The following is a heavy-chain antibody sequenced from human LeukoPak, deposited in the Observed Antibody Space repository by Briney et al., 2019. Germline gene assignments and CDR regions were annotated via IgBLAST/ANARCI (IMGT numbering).Heavy chain of an antibody. Sequence: SGGSLRLSCADSGFTFSNAWMGWVRQAPGKGLEWVGRIKSKTDGGTTDYAAPVKGRFTISRDDSKNTLYLQMNSLKTEDTAVYYCTTEIGDYYDSSGRRVTFDIWGQGTMVTVSS. CDR3: TTEIGDYYDSSGRRVTFDI. D-gene: IGHD3-22*01. V-gene: IGHV3-15*01. J-gene: IGHJ3*02. CDR1: GFTFSNAW. CDR2: IKSKTDGGTT.